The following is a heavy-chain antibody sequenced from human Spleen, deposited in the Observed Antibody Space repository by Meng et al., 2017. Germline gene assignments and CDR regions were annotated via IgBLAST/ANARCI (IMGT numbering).Heavy chain of an antibody. D-gene: IGHD4-11*01. V-gene: IGHV4-34*01. CDR2: INHSGST. CDR1: GGSFSGYY. Sequence: SETLSLTCVVYGGSFSGYYWSWIRQRPGKGLEWIGEINHSGSTDYNASLKSRVTISGDTSKNQFSLKLSSVTAADSAVYYCARGPTTMAHDFDYWGQGTLVTVSS. CDR3: ARGPTTMAHDFDY. J-gene: IGHJ4*02.